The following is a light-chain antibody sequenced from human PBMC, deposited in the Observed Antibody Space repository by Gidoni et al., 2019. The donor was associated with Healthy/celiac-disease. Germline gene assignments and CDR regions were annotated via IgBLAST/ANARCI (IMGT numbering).Light chain of an antibody. J-gene: IGKJ2*01. CDR2: WAS. V-gene: IGKV4-1*01. CDR3: QQYYSTPHT. CDR1: QSVLYSSNNKNY. Sequence: DIVMTHSPHSLAVSLGERATINCKSSQSVLYSSNNKNYLAWYQQKPGQPPKLLIYWASTRESGVPDRFSGSGSGTDFTLTISSLQAEDVAVYYCQQYYSTPHTFGQGTKLEIK.